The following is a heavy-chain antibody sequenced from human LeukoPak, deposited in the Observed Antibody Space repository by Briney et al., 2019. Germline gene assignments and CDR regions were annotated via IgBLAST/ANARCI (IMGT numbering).Heavy chain of an antibody. J-gene: IGHJ4*02. Sequence: ASVMLSCKASGYTFTVYNMHWVRHAPGQGLEWMGWINPNSGATNFAQKFQGRVTMTRDTSISTAYMELSRLRSDDTAVYYCARDTGSPYYFDYWGQGTLVTVSS. V-gene: IGHV1-2*02. D-gene: IGHD3-10*01. CDR2: INPNSGAT. CDR1: GYTFTVYN. CDR3: ARDTGSPYYFDY.